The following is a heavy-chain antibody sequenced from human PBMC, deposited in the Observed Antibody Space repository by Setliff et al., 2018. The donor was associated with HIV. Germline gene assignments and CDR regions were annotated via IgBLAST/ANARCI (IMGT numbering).Heavy chain of an antibody. CDR1: GGSVGSGSYY. CDR3: ASGPTYYYDSSGYFFDY. J-gene: IGHJ4*02. Sequence: SETLSLTCSVSGGSVGSGSYYWSWIRQPPGKGLEWIGYIYYSGSTNYNPSLKSRVTISVDTSKNQFSRKLSSVTAADTAVYYCASGPTYYYDSSGYFFDYWGQGTRVTVSS. D-gene: IGHD3-22*01. CDR2: IYYSGST. V-gene: IGHV4-61*01.